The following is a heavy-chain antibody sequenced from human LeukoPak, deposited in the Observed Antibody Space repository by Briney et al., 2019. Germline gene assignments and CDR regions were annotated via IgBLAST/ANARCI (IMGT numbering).Heavy chain of an antibody. CDR1: GGSISSSSYY. Sequence: SETLSLTCTVSGGSISSSSYYWGWIRQPPGKGLEWIGSIYYSGSTYYNPSLKSRVTISVDTSKNQFSLKLSSVTAADTAVYYCARPGVAYRGGDDYWGQGTLVTVSS. CDR3: ARPGVAYRGGDDY. J-gene: IGHJ4*02. D-gene: IGHD3-3*01. V-gene: IGHV4-39*01. CDR2: IYYSGST.